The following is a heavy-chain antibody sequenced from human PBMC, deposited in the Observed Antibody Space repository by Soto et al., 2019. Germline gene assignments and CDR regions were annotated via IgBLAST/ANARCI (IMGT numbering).Heavy chain of an antibody. J-gene: IGHJ6*02. CDR3: ARDIARAEGNDYYGMDV. Sequence: SETLSLTCTVSGGSISPYWWTWIRQPPGKGLEWIGFIFHTGSTNYNPSLKSRVTMSVDTSKNQFSLKLQSVTAADAAMYYCARDIARAEGNDYYGMDVWGQGTTVTVSS. CDR1: GGSISPYW. V-gene: IGHV4-59*01. CDR2: IFHTGST. D-gene: IGHD3-16*02.